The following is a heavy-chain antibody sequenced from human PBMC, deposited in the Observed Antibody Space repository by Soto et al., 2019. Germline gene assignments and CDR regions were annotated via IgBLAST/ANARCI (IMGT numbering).Heavy chain of an antibody. Sequence: PSETLSLTCAVYGGSFSGYYWSWIRQPPGKGLEWIGEINHSGSTNYNPSLKSRVTISVDTSKNQFSLKLSSVTAADTAVYYCARGTGTNYYYYMDVWGKGTTVTVSS. V-gene: IGHV4-34*01. CDR3: ARGTGTNYYYYMDV. CDR2: INHSGST. J-gene: IGHJ6*03. D-gene: IGHD1-1*01. CDR1: GGSFSGYY.